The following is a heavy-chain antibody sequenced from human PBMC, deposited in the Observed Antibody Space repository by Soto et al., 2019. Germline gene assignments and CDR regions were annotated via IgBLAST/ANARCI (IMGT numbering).Heavy chain of an antibody. D-gene: IGHD3-10*01. CDR1: GGSFSGYQ. CDR3: ARGLILWFGELSRRGGYYYYMDV. Sequence: QVQLQQWGAGLLKPSETLSLTCAVYGGSFSGYQWSWIRQTPGKGLEWIGEINDSGNINYNPSLKSRVTILLDTAKKQISLKLSSVTAADPAVYYCARGLILWFGELSRRGGYYYYMDVWGKGTTVTVSS. J-gene: IGHJ6*03. V-gene: IGHV4-34*01. CDR2: INDSGNI.